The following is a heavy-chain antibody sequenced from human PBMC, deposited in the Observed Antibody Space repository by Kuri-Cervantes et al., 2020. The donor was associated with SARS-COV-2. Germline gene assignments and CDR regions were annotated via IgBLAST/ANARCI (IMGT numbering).Heavy chain of an antibody. J-gene: IGHJ3*02. D-gene: IGHD3-3*01. CDR3: ARALWSGYCTFDN. Sequence: GSLRLSCTVSGGSISSGGYYWSWIRQPPGKGLEWIGYIYYSGSTNYNPSLKSRVTISVDTSKTQFNLKLSSVTAADTAVYYCARALWSGYCTFDNWGQGTMVTVSS. V-gene: IGHV4-61*08. CDR2: IYYSGST. CDR1: GGSISSGGYY.